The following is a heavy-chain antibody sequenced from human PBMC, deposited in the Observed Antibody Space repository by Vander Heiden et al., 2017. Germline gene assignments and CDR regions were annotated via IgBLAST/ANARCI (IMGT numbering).Heavy chain of an antibody. CDR1: GFTFSDYY. D-gene: IGHD3-3*01. J-gene: IGHJ6*02. V-gene: IGHV3-11*01. Sequence: QVQLVESGGGLVKPGGSLRLSCAASGFTFSDYYMSWIRQAPGKGLGWVSYISSRGSTIYYADSVKGRFTISRDNAKNSLYLQMNSLRAQDTAVYYWARDPEPISVGPTRGMDVWGQGTTVTVSS. CDR2: ISSRGSTI. CDR3: ARDPEPISVGPTRGMDV.